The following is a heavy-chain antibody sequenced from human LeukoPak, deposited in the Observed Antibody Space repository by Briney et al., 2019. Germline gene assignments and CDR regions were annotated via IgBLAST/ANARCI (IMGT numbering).Heavy chain of an antibody. J-gene: IGHJ4*02. CDR1: GFTFSNYA. CDR3: AKEASSTYYFESSPHKGIFDY. Sequence: PGGSLRLSCAGSGFTFSNYAMSWVRQAPGKGLECVSGISVSGGSTYYAASVKGRSTISRDNSKNTLYLQLKSLRAEDTAVYYCAKEASSTYYFESSPHKGIFDYWGQGTLVTVSP. CDR2: ISVSGGST. D-gene: IGHD3-9*01. V-gene: IGHV3-23*01.